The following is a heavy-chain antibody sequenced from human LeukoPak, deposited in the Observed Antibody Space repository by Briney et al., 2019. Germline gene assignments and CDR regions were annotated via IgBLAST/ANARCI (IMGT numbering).Heavy chain of an antibody. V-gene: IGHV3-74*01. Sequence: GGSLRLSWAASGFTFSSYWMHCVRQAPGKGLVWVSRINSDGSSTSYADSVKGRFTISRDNAKNTLYLQMNSLRAEDTAVYYCARKEGYSYGYYYYGMDVWGQGTTVTVSS. CDR3: ARKEGYSYGYYYYGMDV. J-gene: IGHJ6*02. CDR1: GFTFSSYW. CDR2: INSDGSST. D-gene: IGHD5-18*01.